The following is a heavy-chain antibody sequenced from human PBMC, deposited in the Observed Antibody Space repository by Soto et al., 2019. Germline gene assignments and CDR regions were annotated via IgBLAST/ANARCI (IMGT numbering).Heavy chain of an antibody. Sequence: EVQLVESGRGLVKPGGSLRLSCAASGFTFSNAWMSWVRQAPGKGLEWVGRIKSKTDGGTTDYAAPVKGRFTISRDDSKNTLYLQMNSLKTEDTAVYYCTTEELSGGEFDYWGQGTLVTVSS. D-gene: IGHD3-10*01. CDR3: TTEELSGGEFDY. CDR2: IKSKTDGGTT. J-gene: IGHJ4*02. CDR1: GFTFSNAW. V-gene: IGHV3-15*01.